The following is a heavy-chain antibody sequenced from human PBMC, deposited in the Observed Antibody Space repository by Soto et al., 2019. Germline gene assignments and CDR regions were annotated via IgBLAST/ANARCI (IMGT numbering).Heavy chain of an antibody. CDR3: VREDWHRFDS. CDR1: GFMFSAYW. V-gene: IGHV3-7*01. D-gene: IGHD2-21*01. CDR2: ISGGARDK. J-gene: IGHJ4*02. Sequence: EVQLVESGGRLVQPGGSLRLSCAASGFMFSAYWMSWVRQDPGKGLEWVATISGGARDKFYVGSVKGRFTISRDDSKNTLYLQMNSLRDEDTAVYYCVREDWHRFDSWGQGTLVTVSS.